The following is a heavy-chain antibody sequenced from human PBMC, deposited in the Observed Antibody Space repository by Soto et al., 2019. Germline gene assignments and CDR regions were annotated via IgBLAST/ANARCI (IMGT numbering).Heavy chain of an antibody. CDR3: TRDASRDSSARGWFDP. V-gene: IGHV3-21*01. CDR2: ISSNSAYI. CDR1: GFTFRSFT. D-gene: IGHD6-13*01. Sequence: GSRLLSCAASGFTFRSFTMNWVRQAPGKGLEWVSTISSNSAYIYYTDALRGRFTISRDNAKNSLHLQMNSLRAEDTAVYYCTRDASRDSSARGWFDPWGPGTPVTVYS. J-gene: IGHJ5*02.